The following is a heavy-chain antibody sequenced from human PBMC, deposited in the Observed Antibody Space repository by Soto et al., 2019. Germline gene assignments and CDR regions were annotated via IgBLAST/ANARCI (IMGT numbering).Heavy chain of an antibody. CDR1: GYTFTGYD. Sequence: QAQLVQSGAEVKKPGASVKVSCKASGYTFTGYDINWVRQATGQGLEWMGWMNPNSGNTGYAQNFQGRVTMTRDNSITTAYMELTSLRDDCSAVYYCAGEKVGTTGIDFWGQGTLVTVSS. CDR3: AGEKVGTTGIDF. CDR2: MNPNSGNT. V-gene: IGHV1-8*01. J-gene: IGHJ4*02. D-gene: IGHD1-26*01.